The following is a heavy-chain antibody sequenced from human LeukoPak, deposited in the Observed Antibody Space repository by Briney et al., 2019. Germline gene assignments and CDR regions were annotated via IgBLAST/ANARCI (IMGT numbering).Heavy chain of an antibody. Sequence: ASVKVSCKASEYTFTDYAINWVRQAPGQRLEWMGWINAGNGNTKYSQKFQGRVTITRDTPASTAYMELSSLRSEDTAVYYCARIYCSSTSCYGTHDAFDIWGQGTMVTVSS. J-gene: IGHJ3*02. CDR3: ARIYCSSTSCYGTHDAFDI. D-gene: IGHD2-2*01. CDR1: EYTFTDYA. V-gene: IGHV1-3*01. CDR2: INAGNGNT.